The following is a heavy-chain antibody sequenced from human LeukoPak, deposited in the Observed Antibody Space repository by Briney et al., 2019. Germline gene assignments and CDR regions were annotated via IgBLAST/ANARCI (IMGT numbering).Heavy chain of an antibody. Sequence: PGGSLRLSCAASGFTFSDYYMSWIRQAPGKGLEWVSYISSSGSTIYYADSVKGRFTISRDNAKNSLYLQMNSLRAEDTAVYYCARRDGYISRSHYMDVWGKGTTVTVSS. CDR3: ARRDGYISRSHYMDV. V-gene: IGHV3-11*04. J-gene: IGHJ6*03. CDR1: GFTFSDYY. CDR2: ISSSGSTI. D-gene: IGHD5-24*01.